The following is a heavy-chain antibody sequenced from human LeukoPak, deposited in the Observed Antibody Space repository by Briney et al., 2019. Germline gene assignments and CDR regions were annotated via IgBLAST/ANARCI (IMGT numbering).Heavy chain of an antibody. D-gene: IGHD2-2*01. CDR3: AKGLGYCSSTSCYGAYYYGMDV. Sequence: GGSLRLSCAASGFTFSSYAMSWVRQAPGKGLEWVSAISGSGGSTYYADSVKGRFTISRDNSKNTLYLQMNSLRAEDTAVYYCAKGLGYCSSTSCYGAYYYGMDVWAKGPRSPSP. CDR1: GFTFSSYA. J-gene: IGHJ6*02. CDR2: ISGSGGST. V-gene: IGHV3-23*01.